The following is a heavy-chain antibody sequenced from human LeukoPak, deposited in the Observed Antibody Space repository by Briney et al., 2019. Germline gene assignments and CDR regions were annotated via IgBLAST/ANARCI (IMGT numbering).Heavy chain of an antibody. J-gene: IGHJ4*02. V-gene: IGHV4-4*07. CDR1: GGSVSSYH. D-gene: IGHD3-16*02. Sequence: PSETLSLTCTVSGGSVSSYHWTWIRQPAGKGLEWIGRLYSSGSTNYNPSLKSRLTMSLDTSKNQFSLKLSSVTAADTAVYYCARIRRILPPNYDYVWGSYRYGSGWVYWGQGTLVTVSS. CDR2: LYSSGST. CDR3: ARIRRILPPNYDYVWGSYRYGSGWVY.